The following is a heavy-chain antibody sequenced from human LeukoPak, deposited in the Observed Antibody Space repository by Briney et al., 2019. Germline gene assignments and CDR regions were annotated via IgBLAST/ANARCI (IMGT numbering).Heavy chain of an antibody. CDR2: IIPILGMA. V-gene: IGHV1-69*04. CDR1: GGTFSTHP. CDR3: AREGFGDWEQLPFEH. Sequence: GASVKVSCKASGGTFSTHPISWVRQAPGQGLEWMGKIIPILGMASYAQRFQGRVTITAEDSTSTAYMDLSSLTSDDTAVYYCAREGFGDWEQLPFEHWGRGTLVSVSS. J-gene: IGHJ4*02. D-gene: IGHD1/OR15-1a*01.